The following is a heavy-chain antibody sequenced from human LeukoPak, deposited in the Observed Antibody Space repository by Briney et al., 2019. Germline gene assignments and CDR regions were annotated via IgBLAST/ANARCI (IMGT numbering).Heavy chain of an antibody. CDR2: IYPGDSDT. Sequence: GESLKISCKGSGYSFTSYWIGWVRQMPGKGLEWMGIIYPGDSDTRYSPSFQGQVTISADKSISTAYLQRSSLKASDTAMYYCGRAGFGELLTWDYWGQGTLVTVSS. J-gene: IGHJ4*02. V-gene: IGHV5-51*01. CDR1: GYSFTSYW. CDR3: GRAGFGELLTWDY. D-gene: IGHD3-10*01.